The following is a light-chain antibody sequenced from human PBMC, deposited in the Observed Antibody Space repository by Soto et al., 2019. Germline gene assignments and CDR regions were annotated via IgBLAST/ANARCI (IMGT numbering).Light chain of an antibody. Sequence: QSSLTHPASVSGSPGQLITISCPGTSIDVGGYNYVSWYQHHPGKAPKLMIYDVSNRPSGVSNRFSGSKSGNTASLTISGLQAEDEADYYCSSYTSSSTLSVFGTGTKVTVL. CDR2: DVS. J-gene: IGLJ1*01. V-gene: IGLV2-14*03. CDR3: SSYTSSSTLSV. CDR1: SIDVGGYNY.